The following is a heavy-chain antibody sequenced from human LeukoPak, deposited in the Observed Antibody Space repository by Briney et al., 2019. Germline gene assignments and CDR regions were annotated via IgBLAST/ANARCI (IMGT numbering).Heavy chain of an antibody. J-gene: IGHJ5*02. Sequence: GGSLRLSCAASGFTFSSYAMSWVRQAPGKGLEWVSAISGSGGSTYYADSVKGRFTISGDNSKNTLYLQMNSLRAEDTAVYYCAKGYCSSTSCYSRFDPWGQGTLVTVSS. V-gene: IGHV3-23*01. CDR3: AKGYCSSTSCYSRFDP. D-gene: IGHD2-2*02. CDR2: ISGSGGST. CDR1: GFTFSSYA.